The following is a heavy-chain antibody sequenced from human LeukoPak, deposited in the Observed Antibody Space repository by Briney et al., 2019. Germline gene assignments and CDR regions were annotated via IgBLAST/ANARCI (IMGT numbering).Heavy chain of an antibody. CDR1: GGSISSGGYY. D-gene: IGHD6-19*01. Sequence: SETLSLTCTVSGGSISSGGYYWSWIRQHPGKGLEWIGCIYYSGSTYYNPSLKSRVTISVDTSKNQFSLKLSSVTAADTAVYYCARATVYSSGWADFDYWGQGTLVTVSS. CDR2: IYYSGST. CDR3: ARATVYSSGWADFDY. J-gene: IGHJ4*02. V-gene: IGHV4-31*03.